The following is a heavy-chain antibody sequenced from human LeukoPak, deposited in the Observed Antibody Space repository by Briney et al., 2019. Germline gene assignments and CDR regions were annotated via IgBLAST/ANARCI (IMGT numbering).Heavy chain of an antibody. Sequence: SETLSLTCTVSGYSISSGYYWGWIRQPPGKGQEWIGSNYHSGSTYYNPSLKSRVTISVDTSKNQFYLKLSSVTAADTAVYYCARGKYYYDSNSSYRYFDPWGQGTLVTVSS. CDR3: ARGKYYYDSNSSYRYFDP. CDR1: GYSISSGYY. CDR2: NYHSGST. D-gene: IGHD3-22*01. J-gene: IGHJ5*02. V-gene: IGHV4-38-2*02.